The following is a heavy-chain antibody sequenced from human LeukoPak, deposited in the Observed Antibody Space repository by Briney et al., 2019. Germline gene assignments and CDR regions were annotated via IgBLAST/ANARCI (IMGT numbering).Heavy chain of an antibody. D-gene: IGHD1-26*01. J-gene: IGHJ5*02. CDR2: INPNSGGT. CDR3: ARYSGSYYWFDP. CDR1: GYTFTGYD. Sequence: ASVKVSCKTSGYTFTGYDMHWVRQAPGQGLEWMGRINPNSGGTNYAQKFQGRVTMTRDTSISTAYLELNRLTSDDTAVYYCARYSGSYYWFDPWGQGTLVTVSS. V-gene: IGHV1-2*06.